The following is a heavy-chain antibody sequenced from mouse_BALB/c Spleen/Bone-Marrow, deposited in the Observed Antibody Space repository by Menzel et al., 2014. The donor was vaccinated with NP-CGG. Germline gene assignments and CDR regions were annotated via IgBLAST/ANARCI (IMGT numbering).Heavy chain of an antibody. CDR2: IYPGDGDT. CDR3: ARFRWGNYREGAMDY. D-gene: IGHD2-1*01. CDR1: GYAFSSSW. Sequence: QVQLKQSGPELVKPGASVKISCKASGYAFSSSWMNWVKQRPGQGLEWIGRIYPGDGDTNYNGKFKGKATLTADKSSSTAYMQLSSLTSVDSAVYFCARFRWGNYREGAMDYWGQGTSVTVSP. V-gene: IGHV1-82*01. J-gene: IGHJ4*01.